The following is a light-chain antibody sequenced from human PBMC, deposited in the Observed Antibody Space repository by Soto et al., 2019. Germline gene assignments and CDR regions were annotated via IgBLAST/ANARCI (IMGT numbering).Light chain of an antibody. CDR3: QQFGSSPGFT. CDR2: GAS. V-gene: IGKV3-20*01. Sequence: EIVLTQSPGTLSLSPGVRATLSCRASQSINNRYLAWYQQKPGQAPRLLIYGASSRATGIPDRFIGSGSGTDFTLTISRLEPEDFAVYYCQQFGSSPGFTFGPGTKVDIK. CDR1: QSINNRY. J-gene: IGKJ3*01.